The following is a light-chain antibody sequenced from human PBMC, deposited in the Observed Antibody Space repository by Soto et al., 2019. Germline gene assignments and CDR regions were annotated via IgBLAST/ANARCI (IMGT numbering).Light chain of an antibody. CDR2: DVS. V-gene: IGLV2-14*01. J-gene: IGLJ1*01. Sequence: QSVLTQPASVSGSPGQSITISCTGTSSYVGHYNFVSWYQQHPGNAPKLMIYDVSIRASGVSDRFSGSKSGNTASLTISGLQAEDEADYYCCSYTTSSSRLFGTGTKVTVL. CDR1: SSYVGHYNF. CDR3: CSYTTSSSRL.